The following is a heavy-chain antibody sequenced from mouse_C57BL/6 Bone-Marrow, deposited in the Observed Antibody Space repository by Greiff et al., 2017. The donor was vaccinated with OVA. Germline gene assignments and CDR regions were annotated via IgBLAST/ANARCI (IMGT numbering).Heavy chain of an antibody. J-gene: IGHJ4*01. Sequence: VKLMESGPGLVAPSQSLSITCTVSGFSLTSYGVDWVRQSPGKGLEWLGVIWGVGSTNYNSALKSRLSISKDNSKSQVFLKMNSLQTDDTAMYYCASYYEDAMDDWGQGTSVTVSS. CDR1: GFSLTSYG. CDR2: IWGVGST. CDR3: ASYYEDAMDD. V-gene: IGHV2-6*01. D-gene: IGHD2-10*01.